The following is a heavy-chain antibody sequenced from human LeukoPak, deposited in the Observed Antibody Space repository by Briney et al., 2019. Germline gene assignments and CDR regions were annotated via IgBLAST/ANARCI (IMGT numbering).Heavy chain of an antibody. J-gene: IGHJ4*02. D-gene: IGHD1-1*01. V-gene: IGHV3-30*18. CDR3: AKDGLPGWGTQKSPPDDY. Sequence: QPGRSLRLSCAASGFTFSSYGMHWVRQAPGKGLEWVAVISYDGSNKYYADSVKGRFTISRDNSKNTLYLQMNSLRAEDTAVYYCAKDGLPGWGTQKSPPDDYWGQGTLVTVSS. CDR1: GFTFSSYG. CDR2: ISYDGSNK.